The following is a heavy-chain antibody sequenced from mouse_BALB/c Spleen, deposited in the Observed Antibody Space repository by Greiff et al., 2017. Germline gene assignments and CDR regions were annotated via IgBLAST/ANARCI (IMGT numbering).Heavy chain of an antibody. Sequence: QVQLKQSGAELVRPGVSVKISCKGSGYTFTDYAMHWVKQSHAKSLEWIGVISTYYGDASYNQKFKGKATMTVDKSSSTAYMELARLTSEDSAIYYCAREESRYFDVWGAGTTVTVSS. J-gene: IGHJ1*01. CDR2: ISTYYGDA. CDR1: GYTFTDYA. V-gene: IGHV1S137*01. CDR3: AREESRYFDV.